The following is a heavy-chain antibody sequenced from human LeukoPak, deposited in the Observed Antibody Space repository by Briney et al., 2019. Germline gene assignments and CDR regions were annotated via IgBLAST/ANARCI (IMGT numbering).Heavy chain of an antibody. CDR1: GGSFSGYY. V-gene: IGHV3-66*01. J-gene: IGHJ3*02. Sequence: ETLSLTCAVYGGSFSGYYWSWIRQAPGKGLEWVSVIYSGGSTYYADSVKGRFTISRDNSKNTLYLQMNSLRAEDTAVYYCASLAVATPSDAFDIWGQGTMVTVSS. CDR3: ASLAVATPSDAFDI. CDR2: IYSGGST. D-gene: IGHD6-19*01.